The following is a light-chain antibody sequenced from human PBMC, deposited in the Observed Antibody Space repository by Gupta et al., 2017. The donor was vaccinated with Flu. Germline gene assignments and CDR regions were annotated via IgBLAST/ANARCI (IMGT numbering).Light chain of an antibody. CDR1: QYIGNY. CDR2: GVS. CDR3: QQSYRSPLT. Sequence: PSSMPASVGDRVTVTCRPSQYIGNYLNWYQQKPGKAPTLLIYGVSTLQSGVPSRFSGSGSGTAFTLSISSLQPEDFATYYCQQSYRSPLTFGGGTRVEI. J-gene: IGKJ4*01. V-gene: IGKV1-39*01.